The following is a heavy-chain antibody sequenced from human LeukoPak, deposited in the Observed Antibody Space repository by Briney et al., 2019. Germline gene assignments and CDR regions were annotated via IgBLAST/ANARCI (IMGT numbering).Heavy chain of an antibody. J-gene: IGHJ3*02. D-gene: IGHD1-26*01. CDR2: INNSGST. V-gene: IGHV4-34*01. CDR1: GGSFSGYY. Sequence: PSETLSLTCAVYGGSFSGYYWSWIRQPPGKGLEWIGEINNSGSTNYNPSLKSRVTISVDTSKNQFSLKLSSVTAADTAVYYCARGHPVGATDAFDIWGQGTMVTVSS. CDR3: ARGHPVGATDAFDI.